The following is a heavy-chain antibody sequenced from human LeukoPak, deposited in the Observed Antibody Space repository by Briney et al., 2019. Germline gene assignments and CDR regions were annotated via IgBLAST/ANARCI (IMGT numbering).Heavy chain of an antibody. J-gene: IGHJ4*02. D-gene: IGHD3-22*01. CDR2: INAGNGNT. V-gene: IGHV1-3*01. CDR3: ARDETVDGYYYDSSGYYPRFDY. CDR1: GYTFTSYA. Sequence: ASVKVSCKASGYTFTSYAMHWVRQAPGQRLEWMGWINAGNGNTKYSQKFQGRVTITRDTSASTAYMELSSLRSEDTAVYYCARDETVDGYYYDSSGYYPRFDYWGQGTLVTVSS.